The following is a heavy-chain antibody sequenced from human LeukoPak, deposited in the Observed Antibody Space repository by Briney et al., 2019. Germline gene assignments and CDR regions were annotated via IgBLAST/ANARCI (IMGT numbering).Heavy chain of an antibody. Sequence: SETLSLTCAVYGGTFSGYYWSWIRQPPGKGVEWIGEINHSGSTNYNPSLKSRVTISVDTSKTQFSLKLSSVTAADTAVYYCARISELMTTVTYFDYWGQGTLVTVSS. CDR1: GGTFSGYY. CDR3: ARISELMTTVTYFDY. J-gene: IGHJ4*02. D-gene: IGHD4-17*01. CDR2: INHSGST. V-gene: IGHV4-34*01.